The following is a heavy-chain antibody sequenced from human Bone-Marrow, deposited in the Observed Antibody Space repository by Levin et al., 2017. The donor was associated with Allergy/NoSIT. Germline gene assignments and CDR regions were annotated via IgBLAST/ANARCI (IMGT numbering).Heavy chain of an antibody. CDR2: LIPLFRTP. D-gene: IGHD4-17*01. Sequence: ASVKVSCKASGGTFNNYAISWVRHAPGQGLEWMGGLIPLFRTPNYAQKFQGRVTITADESTTTSYMEIKSLTSEDTAVYYCARGDKLTTELIFAFWGQGTLVIVSS. CDR3: ARGDKLTTELIFAF. V-gene: IGHV1-69*13. J-gene: IGHJ4*02. CDR1: GGTFNNYA.